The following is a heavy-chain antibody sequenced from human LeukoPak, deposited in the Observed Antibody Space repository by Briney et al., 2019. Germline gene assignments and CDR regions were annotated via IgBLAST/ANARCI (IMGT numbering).Heavy chain of an antibody. CDR3: ARQLISDY. J-gene: IGHJ4*02. CDR2: ISSSSSYI. Sequence: GGSLRLSFAASGFTFSSYSMNWVRQAPGKGLDWVSSISSSSSYIYYADSVKGRFTISRHNAKNSLYLQMNSLRAVDTAVYYCARQLISDYWGQGTLVTVSS. V-gene: IGHV3-21*01. CDR1: GFTFSSYS. D-gene: IGHD2-2*01.